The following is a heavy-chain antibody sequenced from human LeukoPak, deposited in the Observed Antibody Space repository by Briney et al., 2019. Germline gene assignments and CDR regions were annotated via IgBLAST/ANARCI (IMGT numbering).Heavy chain of an antibody. CDR2: ISYSGST. CDR1: GGSISSSYY. J-gene: IGHJ4*02. Sequence: ASETLSLTCTVSGGSISSSYYWGWIRQPPGKGLEWIGSISYSGSTYYNPSLKSRVTISVDTSKNQLSLKMSSVTAADTAVYYCARGGYATRQGFDYWGQGTLVTVSS. D-gene: IGHD5-12*01. V-gene: IGHV4-39*07. CDR3: ARGGYATRQGFDY.